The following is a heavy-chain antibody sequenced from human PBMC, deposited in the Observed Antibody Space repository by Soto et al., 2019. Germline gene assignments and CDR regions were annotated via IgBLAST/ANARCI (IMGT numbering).Heavy chain of an antibody. CDR3: PRDRGYTYGFDF. CDR2: ISSSSSTI. CDR1: AFIFTTNR. Sequence: GXSLPLAFPAPAFIFTTNRMSWVAQAPVKGMEWVSYISSSSSTIYYAESLKGRFTISRENAKNSLYLQMNRMRDEDTAVYYCPRDRGYTYGFDFWGQGALVTVSS. V-gene: IGHV3-48*02. D-gene: IGHD5-18*01. J-gene: IGHJ4*02.